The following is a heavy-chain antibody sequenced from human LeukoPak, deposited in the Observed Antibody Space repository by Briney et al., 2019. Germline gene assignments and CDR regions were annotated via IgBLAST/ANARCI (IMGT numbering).Heavy chain of an antibody. CDR2: IKQDGSDK. CDR3: AKGSGDSRFSPLDS. V-gene: IGHV3-7*03. Sequence: GGSLRLSCAASGFSFSNYWMTWVRQAPGKGLEWVANIKQDGSDKYYVDSVEGRFTISRDNAKNTLYLQMNSLRAEDTAVYYCAKGSGDSRFSPLDSWGQGTLATVSS. D-gene: IGHD2-15*01. J-gene: IGHJ4*02. CDR1: GFSFSNYW.